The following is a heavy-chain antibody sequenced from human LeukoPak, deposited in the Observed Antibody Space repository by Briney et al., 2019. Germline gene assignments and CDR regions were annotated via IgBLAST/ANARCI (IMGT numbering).Heavy chain of an antibody. J-gene: IGHJ4*02. D-gene: IGHD6-19*01. CDR3: ARTDIAVAGTEVFDY. V-gene: IGHV3-66*01. Sequence: GGSLRLSCAGSGFSFNNYWMHWVRQAPGKGLEWVSVIYSGGSTYYADSVKGRFTISRDNSKNTLYLQMNSLRAEDTAVYYCARTDIAVAGTEVFDYWGQGTLVTVSS. CDR2: IYSGGST. CDR1: GFSFNNYW.